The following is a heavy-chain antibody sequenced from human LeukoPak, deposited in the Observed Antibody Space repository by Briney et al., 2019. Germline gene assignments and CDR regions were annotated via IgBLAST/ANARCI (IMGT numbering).Heavy chain of an antibody. CDR1: GGSISTVGYY. D-gene: IGHD1-1*01. V-gene: IGHV4-31*03. Sequence: PSETLSLTCTVSGGSISTVGYYWSWIRQHPGKGLEWIGYIYYSGSTYYNPSLKSRVTISVDTSKNQFSLKLSSVTAADTAVYYCAREFSNLEDYWGQGTLVTVSS. J-gene: IGHJ4*02. CDR3: AREFSNLEDY. CDR2: IYYSGST.